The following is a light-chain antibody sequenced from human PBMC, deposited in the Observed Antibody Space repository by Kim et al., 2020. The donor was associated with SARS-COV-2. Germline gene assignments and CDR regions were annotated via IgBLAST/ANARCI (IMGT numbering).Light chain of an antibody. CDR2: STS. V-gene: IGKV3-20*01. CDR1: QRVGVKF. CDR3: QQYGSTPFT. Sequence: EIVLTQSPDTLSLSLGERATLSCRASQRVGVKFLGWYQQKPGQAPRLLIYSTSDRATGIPDRFTGSGSGTDFALTINRLEPEDFAVYYCQQYGSTPFTVGQGTRREIK. J-gene: IGKJ5*01.